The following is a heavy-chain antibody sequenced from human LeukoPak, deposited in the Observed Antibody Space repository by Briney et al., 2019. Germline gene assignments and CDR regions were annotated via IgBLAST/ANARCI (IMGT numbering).Heavy chain of an antibody. Sequence: SETLSLTCTVSGGSISSSSYYWGWIRQPPGKGLEWIGSIYYSGSTYYNPSLKSRVTISVDTSKNQFSLKLSSVTAADTAVYYCAIDEEIAVAGTRAPNYFDYWGQGTLVTVSS. V-gene: IGHV4-39*02. CDR3: AIDEEIAVAGTRAPNYFDY. CDR1: GGSISSSSYY. D-gene: IGHD6-19*01. CDR2: IYYSGST. J-gene: IGHJ4*02.